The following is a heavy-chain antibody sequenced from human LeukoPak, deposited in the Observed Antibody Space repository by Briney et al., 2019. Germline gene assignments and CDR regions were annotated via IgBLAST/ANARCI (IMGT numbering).Heavy chain of an antibody. Sequence: GGSLRLSCAASVFTCSAYWMHWVRQVPGKGLVWVSRINNDGTATFFADSVKGRFTISRDNAKNTLYLQMNSLRAEDTAVYYCAAGTGYWGQGTLVTVSS. D-gene: IGHD1-1*01. CDR1: VFTCSAYW. J-gene: IGHJ4*02. CDR3: AAGTGY. CDR2: INNDGTAT. V-gene: IGHV3-74*01.